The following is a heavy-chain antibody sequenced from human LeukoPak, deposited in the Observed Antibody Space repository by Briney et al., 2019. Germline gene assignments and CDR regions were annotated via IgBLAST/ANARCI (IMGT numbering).Heavy chain of an antibody. V-gene: IGHV1-8*01. CDR2: MDPNSGNT. Sequence: ASVKVSCKASGYTFTSYDINWVRQATGQGLEWMGWMDPNSGNTGYAQKFQGRVTMTRNTSKSTAYMELSSLRSEDTAVYYCARGGLWSYYYYGMDVWGQGTTVTVSS. D-gene: IGHD2-8*02. CDR3: ARGGLWSYYYYGMDV. J-gene: IGHJ6*02. CDR1: GYTFTSYD.